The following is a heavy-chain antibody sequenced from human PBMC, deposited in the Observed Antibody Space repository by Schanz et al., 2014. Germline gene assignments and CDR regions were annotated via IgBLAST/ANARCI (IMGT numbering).Heavy chain of an antibody. CDR3: ARDLISSGWYG. CDR1: GFTFITYT. D-gene: IGHD6-19*01. J-gene: IGHJ4*02. V-gene: IGHV3-48*04. Sequence: EVQLVESGGGVVQPGGSLRLSCATSGFTFITYTMNWVRQAPGKGLEWVSYISNSGTTIYYADSVKGRFTISRDNAKNSLYPQMNSLRVEDTAVYYCARDLISSGWYGWGQGTLVTVSS. CDR2: ISNSGTTI.